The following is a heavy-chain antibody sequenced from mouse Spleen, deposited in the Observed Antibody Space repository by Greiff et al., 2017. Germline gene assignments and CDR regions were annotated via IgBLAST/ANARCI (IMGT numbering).Heavy chain of an antibody. V-gene: IGHV1-82*01. J-gene: IGHJ3*01. Sequence: VQLQQSGPELVKPGASVKISCKASGYAFSSSWMNWVKQRPGQGLEWIGRIYPGDGDTNYNGKFKGKATLTADKSSSTAYMQLSSLTSEDSAVYFCARYGGSSFAYWGQGTLVTVSA. CDR2: IYPGDGDT. CDR3: ARYGGSSFAY. D-gene: IGHD1-1*02. CDR1: GYAFSSSW.